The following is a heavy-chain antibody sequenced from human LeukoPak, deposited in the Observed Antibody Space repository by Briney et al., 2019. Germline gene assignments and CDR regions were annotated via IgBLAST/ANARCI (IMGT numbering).Heavy chain of an antibody. V-gene: IGHV4-39*01. Sequence: SETLSLTCTVSGGSISSSSYYWGWIRQPPGKGLEWIGSIYYSGSTHYNPSLKSRVTISVDTSKNQFSLKLSSVTAADTAVYYCARQSVFGFGELFPFDPWGQGTLVTVSS. J-gene: IGHJ5*02. CDR2: IYYSGST. CDR1: GGSISSSSYY. D-gene: IGHD3-10*01. CDR3: ARQSVFGFGELFPFDP.